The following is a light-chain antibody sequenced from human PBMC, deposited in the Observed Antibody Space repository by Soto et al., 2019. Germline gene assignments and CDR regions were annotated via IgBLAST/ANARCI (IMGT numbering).Light chain of an antibody. J-gene: IGKJ1*01. CDR2: GAS. CDR1: QSVSSN. Sequence: EIVMTQSPAILSVCPGARATLSCRASQSVSSNLAWFQQRPGQPPNLLIFGASHRAPDIPDRFSGSGSGTDFTLTISRMEPEDFAVDDCQQYGSSGTFGQGTKVDIK. V-gene: IGKV3-20*01. CDR3: QQYGSSGT.